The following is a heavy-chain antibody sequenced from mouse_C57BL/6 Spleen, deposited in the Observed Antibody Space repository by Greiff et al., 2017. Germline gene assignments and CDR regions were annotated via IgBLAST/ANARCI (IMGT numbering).Heavy chain of an antibody. CDR1: GFTFSSYA. J-gene: IGHJ2*01. Sequence: EVKLEESGGGLVKPGGSLKLSCAASGFTFSSYAMSWVRQTPEKRLEWVATISDGGSYTYYPDNVKGRFTISRDNAKNNLYLQMSNLKSEDTAMYYCGTDGYYHYFDYWGQGTTLTVSS. CDR3: GTDGYYHYFDY. CDR2: ISDGGSYT. D-gene: IGHD2-3*01. V-gene: IGHV5-4*01.